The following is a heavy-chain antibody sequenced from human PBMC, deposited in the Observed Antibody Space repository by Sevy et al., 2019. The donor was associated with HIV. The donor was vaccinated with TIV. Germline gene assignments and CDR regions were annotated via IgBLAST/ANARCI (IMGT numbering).Heavy chain of an antibody. V-gene: IGHV4-61*01. CDR3: ARGFGEFRS. D-gene: IGHD3-10*01. CDR1: GASVSRGSYD. CDR2: IYYTGTT. J-gene: IGHJ4*02. Sequence: SETLSLTCTVSGASVSRGSYDWSWIRQSPGKGLEWIGYIYYTGTTNYNPSLKSRVTISMDTSKKQFSLSLHSVTAADTAIYYCARGFGEFRSWGPGTLVTVSS.